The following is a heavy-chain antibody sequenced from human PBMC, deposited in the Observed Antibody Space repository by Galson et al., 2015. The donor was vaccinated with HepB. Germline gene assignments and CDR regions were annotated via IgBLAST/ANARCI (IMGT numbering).Heavy chain of an antibody. CDR3: AKGTSYDFWSGYGMDV. D-gene: IGHD3-3*01. J-gene: IGHJ6*02. CDR1: RFTLSDYS. CDR2: VSTRSTYK. Sequence: SLRLSCAASRFTLSDYSMNWFRQAPGKGLQWVSLVSTRSTYKYYADTVKGRFTISRGNSKNTLQMNSLRGEDTAVYYCAKGTSYDFWSGYGMDVWGQGTTVTVSS. V-gene: IGHV3-21*04.